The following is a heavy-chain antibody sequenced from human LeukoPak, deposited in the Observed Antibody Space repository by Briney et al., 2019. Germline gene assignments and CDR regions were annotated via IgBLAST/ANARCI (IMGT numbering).Heavy chain of an antibody. CDR2: IIPIFGTA. V-gene: IGHV1-69*01. J-gene: IGHJ3*02. Sequence: SVKVSCKASGGTFSSYAISWVRQAPGQGLEWMGGIIPIFGTANYVQKFQGRVTITADESTSTAYMELSSLRSEDTAVYYCASADETRGYLAAFDIWGQGTMVTVSS. D-gene: IGHD5-18*01. CDR3: ASADETRGYLAAFDI. CDR1: GGTFSSYA.